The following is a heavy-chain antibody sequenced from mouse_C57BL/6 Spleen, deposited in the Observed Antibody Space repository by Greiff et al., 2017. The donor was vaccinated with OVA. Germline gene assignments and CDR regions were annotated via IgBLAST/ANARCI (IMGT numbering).Heavy chain of an antibody. D-gene: IGHD1-1*01. J-gene: IGHJ4*01. V-gene: IGHV1-72*01. CDR3: ARGGLLRDYYAMDY. Sequence: QVHVKQPGAELVKPGASVKLSCKASGYTFTSYWMHWVKQRPGRGLEWIGRIDPNSGGTKYNEKFKSKATLTVDKPSSTAYMQLSSLTSEDSAVYYCARGGLLRDYYAMDYWGQGTSVTVSS. CDR2: IDPNSGGT. CDR1: GYTFTSYW.